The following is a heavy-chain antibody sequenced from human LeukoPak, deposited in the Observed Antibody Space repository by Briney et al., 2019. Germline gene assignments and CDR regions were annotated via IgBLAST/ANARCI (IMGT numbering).Heavy chain of an antibody. V-gene: IGHV4-61*02. J-gene: IGHJ6*03. CDR2: IYTSGST. Sequence: SETLSLTCTVSGGSISSGSYYGSWIRQPAGKGLEWIGRIYTSGSTNYNPSLKSRVTISVDTPKNQFSLKLSSVTGADTAVYYCARVYYGSGSYSRPYYYYMDVWGKGTTVTISS. D-gene: IGHD3-10*01. CDR3: ARVYYGSGSYSRPYYYYMDV. CDR1: GGSISSGSYY.